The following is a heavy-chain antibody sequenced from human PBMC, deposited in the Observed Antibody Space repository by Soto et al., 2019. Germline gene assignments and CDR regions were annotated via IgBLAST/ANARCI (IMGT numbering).Heavy chain of an antibody. CDR3: ARGIYEGSSGYYLDV. Sequence: SETLSLTCSVSGGSVGSGSDYWSWIRQPPGKGLEWIGYIYYSGSTNYNPSLKSRVTISVDTSKNQFSLKLSSVTAADTAVYYCARGIYEGSSGYYLDVWGQGNLVTVSS. V-gene: IGHV4-61*01. CDR1: GGSVGSGSDY. J-gene: IGHJ4*02. CDR2: IYYSGST. D-gene: IGHD3-22*01.